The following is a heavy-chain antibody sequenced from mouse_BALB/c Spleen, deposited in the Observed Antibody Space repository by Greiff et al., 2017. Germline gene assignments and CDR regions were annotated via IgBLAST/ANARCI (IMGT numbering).Heavy chain of an antibody. D-gene: IGHD1-1*01. CDR3: ARHYGRSYTDNYTMEN. V-gene: IGHV3-2*02. Sequence: EVKLLESGPGLVKPSQSLSLTCTVTGYSITSDYAWHWIRQFPGNKLEWMGYISYSGSTSYNPSLKSRISITRDTSKNQFFLQLNSVTTEDTATYNCARHYGRSYTDNYTMENCGEENSVTASS. CDR1: GYSITSDYA. J-gene: IGHJ4*01. CDR2: ISYSGST.